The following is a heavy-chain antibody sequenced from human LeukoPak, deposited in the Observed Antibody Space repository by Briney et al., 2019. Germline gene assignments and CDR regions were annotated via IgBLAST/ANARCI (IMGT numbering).Heavy chain of an antibody. V-gene: IGHV3-30*02. CDR1: GFTFSSYE. Sequence: PGGSLRLSCAASGFTFSSYEMNWVRQAPGKGLEWVAFIRYDGSNKYYADSVKGRFTISRDNSKNTLYLQMNSLRAEDTAVYYCAKDRVTPYYYYMDVWGKGTTVTISS. CDR3: AKDRVTPYYYYMDV. D-gene: IGHD3-10*01. CDR2: IRYDGSNK. J-gene: IGHJ6*03.